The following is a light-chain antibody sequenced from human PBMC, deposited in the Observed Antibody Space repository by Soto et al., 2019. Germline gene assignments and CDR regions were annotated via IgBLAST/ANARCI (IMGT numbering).Light chain of an antibody. CDR3: QHRSNWLIT. V-gene: IGKV3-11*01. Sequence: EIVLTQSPVTLSLSPGERATLSCRASQSVSSYLAWHQQKPGQAPRLLIYDASNRATGIPARFSGSGSGTDFTLTISSLEPEDFAVYYCQHRSNWLITFGQGTRLEIK. CDR1: QSVSSY. CDR2: DAS. J-gene: IGKJ5*01.